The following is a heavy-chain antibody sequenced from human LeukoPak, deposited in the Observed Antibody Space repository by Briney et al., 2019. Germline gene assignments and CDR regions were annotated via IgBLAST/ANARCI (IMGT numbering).Heavy chain of an antibody. CDR2: IRSKANSYAT. V-gene: IGHV3-73*01. CDR1: GFTFSGSA. D-gene: IGHD5-24*01. J-gene: IGHJ4*02. CDR3: TRLSDGPFDY. Sequence: GTLRLSCAASGFTFSGSAMHWVRQASGKGLEWVGRIRSKANSYATAYAASVKGRFTISRDDSKNTAYLQMNSLKTEDTAVYYCTRLSDGPFDYWGQGTLVTVSS.